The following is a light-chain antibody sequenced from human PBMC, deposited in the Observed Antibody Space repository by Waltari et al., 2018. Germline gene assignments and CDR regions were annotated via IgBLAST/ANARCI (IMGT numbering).Light chain of an antibody. CDR3: YSVDDNKRV. Sequence: SYELTQPSSVSVSPGQTARITCSGDVLAKRYTRWFQQKPGQAPVLVIYKDSERPSGIPGRFSGSSSGTTVTLTISGAQVEDEADYYCYSVDDNKRVFGGGTKLTVL. J-gene: IGLJ2*01. CDR1: VLAKRY. V-gene: IGLV3-27*01. CDR2: KDS.